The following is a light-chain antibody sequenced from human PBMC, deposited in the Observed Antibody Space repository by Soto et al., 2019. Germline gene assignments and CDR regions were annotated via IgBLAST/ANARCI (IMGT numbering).Light chain of an antibody. CDR2: GAS. CDR3: QQYGDSPYT. J-gene: IGKJ2*01. CDR1: QTVSSSY. Sequence: ESVLTQSPGTLSLSPGERATLSCRASQTVSSSYLAWYQQKPGQAPRLLIYGASSRATGIPDRFSGSGSGTVFTLTISRLEPEDFAVYYCQQYGDSPYTFGQGTKLEI. V-gene: IGKV3-20*01.